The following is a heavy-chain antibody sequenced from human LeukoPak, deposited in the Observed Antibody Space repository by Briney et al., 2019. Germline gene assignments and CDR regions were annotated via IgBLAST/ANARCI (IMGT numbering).Heavy chain of an antibody. J-gene: IGHJ4*02. V-gene: IGHV1-69-2*01. D-gene: IGHD2-2*01. CDR2: VDPEDGET. Sequence: ASVKVSCKASGYTFTDYYMHWVPQAPGKGREGMGRVDPEDGETIYAEKFQGRVTITADTSTDTAYMELSSLRSEDTAVYYCATDLDCSSTSCQVYWGQGTLVTVSS. CDR3: ATDLDCSSTSCQVY. CDR1: GYTFTDYY.